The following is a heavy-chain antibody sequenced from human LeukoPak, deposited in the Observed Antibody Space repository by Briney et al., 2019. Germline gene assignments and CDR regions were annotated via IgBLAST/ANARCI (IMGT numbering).Heavy chain of an antibody. CDR2: INEGGSKI. J-gene: IGHJ4*02. CDR3: ARWSHVSGRWFLDN. Sequence: GGSLRLSCEASGFSFDNYWMTWVRQAPGKGLEWVADINEGGSKIYSLDSVKGRFTISRDNAKNSLSLQLNTLRAEDTAVYYCARWSHVSGRWFLDNWGRGTLVSVSS. D-gene: IGHD3-10*01. V-gene: IGHV3-7*05. CDR1: GFSFDNYW.